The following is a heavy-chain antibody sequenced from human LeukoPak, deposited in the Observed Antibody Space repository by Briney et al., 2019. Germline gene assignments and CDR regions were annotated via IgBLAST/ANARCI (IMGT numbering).Heavy chain of an antibody. Sequence: RASVTVSCKTSGYTFPNYYMHWVRQAPGQGLEWMGIINPSGGHTSYAQKFQGRVTITRYMSTSTVYMELSSLRSEDTAVYYCARGPGEGGSSGYYYGKPEDPAEYYFDYWGQGTLVTVSS. V-gene: IGHV1-46*01. CDR2: INPSGGHT. D-gene: IGHD3-22*01. CDR3: ARGPGEGGSSGYYYGKPEDPAEYYFDY. CDR1: GYTFPNYY. J-gene: IGHJ4*02.